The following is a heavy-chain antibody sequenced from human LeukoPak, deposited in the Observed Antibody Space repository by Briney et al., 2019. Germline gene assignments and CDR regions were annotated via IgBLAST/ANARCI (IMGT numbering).Heavy chain of an antibody. CDR3: ARDERAYCSGGSCSTYYYYGMDV. CDR2: ISAYNGNT. D-gene: IGHD2-15*01. CDR1: GYTFTSYG. V-gene: IGHV1-18*01. Sequence: ASVKVSCKASGYTFTSYGISWVRQAPGQGLEWMGWISAYNGNTNYAQKLQGRVTMTTDTSTSTAYMELRSLRSDDTAVYYCARDERAYCSGGSCSTYYYYGMDVWGQGTTVTVSS. J-gene: IGHJ6*02.